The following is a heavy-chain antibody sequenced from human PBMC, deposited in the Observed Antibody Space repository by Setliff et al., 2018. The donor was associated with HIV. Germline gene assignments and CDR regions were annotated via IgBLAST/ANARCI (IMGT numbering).Heavy chain of an antibody. CDR1: GGSFSNYY. Sequence: SETLSLTCTVYGGSFSNYYTNWIRQPPGKGLEWIGELSPSGTTRSNPSLQSRVTISLDTSNNQFSLRLTSVTAADTAMYYCASFFVTTVTNQDYLGQGTPVTVSS. CDR3: ASFFVTTVTNQDY. V-gene: IGHV4-34*01. D-gene: IGHD4-17*01. CDR2: LSPSGTT. J-gene: IGHJ4*02.